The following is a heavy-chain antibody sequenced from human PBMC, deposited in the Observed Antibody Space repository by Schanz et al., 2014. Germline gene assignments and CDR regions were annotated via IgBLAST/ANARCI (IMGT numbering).Heavy chain of an antibody. Sequence: QVQLVQSGAEVKKPGASVKVSCKASGGTFSSDTFSWVRQAPGQGLEWMGRIVPIAGITNYAQRFQGRVTITADKSSDTAYMELSSLRSEDTAVYYCARDHVATTDYDYFFYYLDVWATGITVIVSS. CDR3: ARDHVATTDYDYFFYYLDV. CDR1: GGTFSSDT. J-gene: IGHJ6*03. CDR2: IVPIAGIT. V-gene: IGHV1-69*04. D-gene: IGHD1-1*01.